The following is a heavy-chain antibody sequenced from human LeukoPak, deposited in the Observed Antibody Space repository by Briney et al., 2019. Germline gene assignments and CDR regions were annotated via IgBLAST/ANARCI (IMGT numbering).Heavy chain of an antibody. CDR3: ARVTGYMIEDYFDY. CDR2: IYYSGST. V-gene: IGHV4-61*05. D-gene: IGHD3-22*01. J-gene: IGHJ4*02. CDR1: GGSITSSSYY. Sequence: SETLSLTCTVSGGSITSSSYYWGWIRQPPGKGLEWIGYIYYSGSTNYNPSLKSRVTISVDTSKNQFSLRLSSVTAADTAVYYCARVTGYMIEDYFDYWGQGTLITVSS.